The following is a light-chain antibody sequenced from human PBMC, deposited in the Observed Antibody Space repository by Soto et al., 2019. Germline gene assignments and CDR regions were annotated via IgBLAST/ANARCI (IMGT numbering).Light chain of an antibody. V-gene: IGLV1-40*01. CDR3: QSYDSSRYV. CDR2: GNS. CDR1: SSNIGAGYD. J-gene: IGLJ1*01. Sequence: QSVLTQPPSVSGAPGQRVTISCTGSSSNIGAGYDVHWYQQLPGTVPKLLIYGNSNRPSGVPDRFSGSKSGTSASLAITGLQAEDEADYYCQSYDSSRYVFGTGTKLTVL.